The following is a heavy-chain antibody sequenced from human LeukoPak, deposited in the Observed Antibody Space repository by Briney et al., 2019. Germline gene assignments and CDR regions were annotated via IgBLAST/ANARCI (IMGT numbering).Heavy chain of an antibody. CDR2: ISYDGNNK. CDR3: AKGAYYYGSGSYDY. V-gene: IGHV3-30*04. D-gene: IGHD3-10*01. CDR1: GFTFSSYA. Sequence: GGSLRLSCAASGFTFSSYAMHWVRQAPGKGLEWVAIISYDGNNKYYADSVKGRFTISRDSSKNTLYLQMNSLRAEDTALYYCAKGAYYYGSGSYDYWGQGTLVTVSS. J-gene: IGHJ4*02.